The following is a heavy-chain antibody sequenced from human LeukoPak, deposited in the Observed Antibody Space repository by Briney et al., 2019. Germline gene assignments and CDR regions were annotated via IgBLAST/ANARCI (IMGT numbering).Heavy chain of an antibody. Sequence: GGSLRLSCAASGFTFSSYSMNWVRQAPGKGLEWVSSISSSSSYIYYADSVKGRFTISRDNAKNSLYLQMNSLRAEDTAVYHCARDRLLEDRDYSYYYYMDVWGKGTTVTVSS. CDR3: ARDRLLEDRDYSYYYYMDV. V-gene: IGHV3-21*01. CDR2: ISSSSSYI. J-gene: IGHJ6*03. CDR1: GFTFSSYS. D-gene: IGHD1-1*01.